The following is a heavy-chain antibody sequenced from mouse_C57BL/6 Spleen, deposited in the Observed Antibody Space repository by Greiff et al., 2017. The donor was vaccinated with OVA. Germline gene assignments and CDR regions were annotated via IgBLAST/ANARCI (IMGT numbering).Heavy chain of an antibody. CDR3: ARTYYYGSSYYAMDY. CDR2: IDPANGNT. Sequence: EVQLQESVAELVRPGASVKLSCTASGFNIKNTYMHWVKQRPEQGLEWIGRIDPANGNTKYAPKFQGKATITADTSSNTAYLQLSSLTSEDTAICYCARTYYYGSSYYAMDYWGQGTSVTVSS. J-gene: IGHJ4*01. V-gene: IGHV14-3*01. CDR1: GFNIKNTY. D-gene: IGHD1-1*01.